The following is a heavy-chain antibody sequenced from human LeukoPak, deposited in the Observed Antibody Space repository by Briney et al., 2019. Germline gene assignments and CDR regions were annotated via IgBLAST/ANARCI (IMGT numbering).Heavy chain of an antibody. D-gene: IGHD6-6*01. Sequence: SETLSLTCAVYGGSFSGYYWSWIRQPPGKGLEWIGEINHSGSTNYNPSLKSRVTISVDTSKNQFSLKLSSVTAADTAVYYCARPYSSSSAWAKDVWGKGTTVTVSS. J-gene: IGHJ6*04. CDR3: ARPYSSSSAWAKDV. CDR1: GGSFSGYY. V-gene: IGHV4-34*01. CDR2: INHSGST.